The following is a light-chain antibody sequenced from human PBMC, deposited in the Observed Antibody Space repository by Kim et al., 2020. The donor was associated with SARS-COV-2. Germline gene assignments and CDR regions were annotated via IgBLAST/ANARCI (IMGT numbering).Light chain of an antibody. CDR1: QDIRND. CDR3: LQHNTYPIT. CDR2: GAS. Sequence: ASRGDRATIACRASQDIRNDLGWYQQNPGRAPKRLIYGASSLQSGVPSRFSGSGSGTEFTLTINSLQPEDFATYFCLQHNTYPITFGQGTRLEIK. J-gene: IGKJ5*01. V-gene: IGKV1-17*01.